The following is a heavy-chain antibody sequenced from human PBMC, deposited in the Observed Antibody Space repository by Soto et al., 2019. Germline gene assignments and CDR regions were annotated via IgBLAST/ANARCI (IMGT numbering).Heavy chain of an antibody. CDR1: GSTFTNYW. Sequence: PGESLKISCKASGSTFTNYWLTWVRQMPGKGLEWMGRVNPSDSYTNYSPSFQGHVTMSVEKSINTAYLRWSSLKASDSAKYYCARHGGGRIEVTTFNGMYVWGQGTTVTVAS. V-gene: IGHV5-10-1*01. CDR3: ARHGGGRIEVTTFNGMYV. D-gene: IGHD4-4*01. CDR2: VNPSDSYT. J-gene: IGHJ6*02.